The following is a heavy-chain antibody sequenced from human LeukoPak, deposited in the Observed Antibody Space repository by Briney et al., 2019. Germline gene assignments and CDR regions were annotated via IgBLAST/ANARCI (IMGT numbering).Heavy chain of an antibody. D-gene: IGHD3-10*01. CDR1: GFTFSNYA. Sequence: PGGSLRLSCVASGFTFSNYAMHWVRQAPGKGLEWVSLISSGGTYEYYADSVKGRFTISRDNSKNTLYLQLNSLRAEDTAVYYCARDSTYYYDSGSSGPHYFDNWGQGTLVTVSS. J-gene: IGHJ4*02. V-gene: IGHV3-30*01. CDR2: ISSGGTYE. CDR3: ARDSTYYYDSGSSGPHYFDN.